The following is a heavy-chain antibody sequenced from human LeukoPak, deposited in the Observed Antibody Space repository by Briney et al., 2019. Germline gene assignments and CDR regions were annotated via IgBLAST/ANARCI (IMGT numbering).Heavy chain of an antibody. CDR3: ARGRGPTRALEKDIVVVPAEVGFDY. CDR1: GGSFSGYY. D-gene: IGHD2-2*01. J-gene: IGHJ4*02. CDR2: INHSGST. Sequence: SETLSLTCAVYGGSFSGYYWSWIRQPPGKGLEWIGEINHSGSTSYNPSLKSRVTISVDTSKNQFSLKLSSVTAADTAVYYCARGRGPTRALEKDIVVVPAEVGFDYWGQGTLVTVSS. V-gene: IGHV4-34*01.